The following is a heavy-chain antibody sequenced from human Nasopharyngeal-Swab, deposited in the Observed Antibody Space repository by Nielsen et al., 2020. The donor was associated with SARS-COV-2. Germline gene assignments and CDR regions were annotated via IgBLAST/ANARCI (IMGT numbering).Heavy chain of an antibody. V-gene: IGHV7-4-1*02. Sequence: ASVKVSCKASGYTFTGYAMNWVRQAPGQGLEWMGWINTNPGNPTYAQGFTGRFVFSLDTSVSTAYLQISSLKAEDTAVYYCARDRGTEYGDYTDAFDIWGQGTMVTVSS. CDR3: ARDRGTEYGDYTDAFDI. CDR2: INTNPGNP. D-gene: IGHD4-17*01. CDR1: GYTFTGYA. J-gene: IGHJ3*02.